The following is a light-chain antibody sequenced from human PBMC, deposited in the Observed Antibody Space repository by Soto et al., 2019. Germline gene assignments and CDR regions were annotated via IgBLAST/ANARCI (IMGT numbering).Light chain of an antibody. V-gene: IGKV3-11*01. CDR3: LQLSNWRT. CDR1: DGVGRS. CDR2: DAS. Sequence: IVLTQSPVSLSLSPGERATLSCRASDGVGRSLAWFQQRPGQAPRILIYDASNRATGIPARFSGSGSGTEFTLPSSRLEPDDFAEFYCLQLSNWRTLGRGTNVDI. J-gene: IGKJ4*01.